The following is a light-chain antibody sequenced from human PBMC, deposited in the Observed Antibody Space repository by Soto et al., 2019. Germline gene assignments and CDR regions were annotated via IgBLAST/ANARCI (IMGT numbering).Light chain of an antibody. CDR2: DAS. CDR3: QQYDTFPRT. CDR1: QNINKW. V-gene: IGKV1-5*01. J-gene: IGKJ1*01. Sequence: DIQMTQSPSTLSAPVGDRVVITCRASQNINKWLAWYQQKPGKAPKFLIYDASTLETGVPSRFSGSGSGTEFTLTISSLQPDDFATFYCQQYDTFPRTFGQGTKVDIK.